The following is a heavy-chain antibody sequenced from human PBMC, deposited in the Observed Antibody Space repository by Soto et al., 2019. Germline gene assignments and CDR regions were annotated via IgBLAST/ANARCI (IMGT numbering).Heavy chain of an antibody. D-gene: IGHD3-10*01. V-gene: IGHV1-69*13. Sequence: GASVKVSCKASGGTFSSYAISWVRQAPGQGLEWMGGIIPIFGTANYAQKFQGRVTITADESTSTAYMELSSLRSEDTAVYYCARLWFGDSDYYYGTDVWGQGTTVTVSS. J-gene: IGHJ6*02. CDR3: ARLWFGDSDYYYGTDV. CDR1: GGTFSSYA. CDR2: IIPIFGTA.